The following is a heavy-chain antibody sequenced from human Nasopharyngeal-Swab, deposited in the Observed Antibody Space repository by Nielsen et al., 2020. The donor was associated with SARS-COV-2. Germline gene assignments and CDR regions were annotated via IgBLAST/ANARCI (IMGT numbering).Heavy chain of an antibody. D-gene: IGHD3-3*01. CDR2: INHSGST. J-gene: IGHJ4*02. CDR3: ARLLYDFWSGYPIRPFDY. V-gene: IGHV4-34*01. Sequence: SETLSLICAVYGGSFSGYYWSWIRQPPGKGLEWIGEINHSGSTNYSPSLKSRITISVGTSKNQFSLKLSSVTAADTAVYYCARLLYDFWSGYPIRPFDYWGQGTLVTVSS. CDR1: GGSFSGYY.